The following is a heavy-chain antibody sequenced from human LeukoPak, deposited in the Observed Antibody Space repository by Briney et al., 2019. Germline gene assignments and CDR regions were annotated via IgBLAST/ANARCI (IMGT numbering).Heavy chain of an antibody. D-gene: IGHD6-6*01. V-gene: IGHV4-59*12. CDR2: IYYSGST. CDR1: GGSISGYY. J-gene: IGHJ4*02. CDR3: ASRGIAARPTSN. Sequence: SETLSLTCTVSGGSISGYYWSWIRQPPGKGLEWIGYIYYSGSTNYNPSLKSRVTISVDTSKNQFSLKLSSVTAADTAVYYCASRGIAARPTSNWGQGTLVTVSS.